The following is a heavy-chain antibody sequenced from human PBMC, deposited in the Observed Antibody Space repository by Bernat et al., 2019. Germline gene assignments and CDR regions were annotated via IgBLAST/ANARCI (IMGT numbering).Heavy chain of an antibody. V-gene: IGHV3-11*05. Sequence: QVQLVESGGGLVEPGGSLRLSCAASGYTFSDYYMSWIRQAPGKGLEWVSYISGGSHYTNYADSVKGRFTVSRDNAKNSLYLQMTSLRAEDTAVCYCARGGSSSWFDPWGLGTLVTVSS. D-gene: IGHD6-13*01. CDR2: ISGGSHYT. J-gene: IGHJ5*02. CDR1: GYTFSDYY. CDR3: ARGGSSSWFDP.